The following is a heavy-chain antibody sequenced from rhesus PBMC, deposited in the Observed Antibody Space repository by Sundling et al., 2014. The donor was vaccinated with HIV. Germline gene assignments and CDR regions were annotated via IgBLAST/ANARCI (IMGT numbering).Heavy chain of an antibody. CDR3: ARIIADIVVVVSASFYDAFDF. J-gene: IGHJ3*01. CDR1: GFSISTTGTA. D-gene: IGHD2-8*01. Sequence: QVTLKESGPALVKPTQTLTLTCTFSGFSISTTGTAVGWIRQPPGKALEWLASIYWNDSKYYSTSLKSRLTISKDTSKNQVVLTMTNMDPVDTATYYCARIIADIVVVVSASFYDAFDFWGQGLRVTVSS. V-gene: IGHV2-95*01. CDR2: IYWNDSK.